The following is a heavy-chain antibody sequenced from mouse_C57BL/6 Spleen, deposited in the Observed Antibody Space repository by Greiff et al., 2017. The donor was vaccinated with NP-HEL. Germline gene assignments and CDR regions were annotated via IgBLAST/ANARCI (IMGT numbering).Heavy chain of an antibody. CDR2: ISSGGSYT. V-gene: IGHV5-6*01. CDR3: ARQRDYYGSSYLAY. D-gene: IGHD1-1*01. Sequence: EVHLVESGGDLVKPGGSLKLSCAASGFTFSSYGMSWVRQTPDKRLEWVATISSGGSYTYYPDSVKGRFTISRDNAKNTLYLQMSSLKSEDTAMYYCARQRDYYGSSYLAYWGQGTLVTVSA. J-gene: IGHJ3*01. CDR1: GFTFSSYG.